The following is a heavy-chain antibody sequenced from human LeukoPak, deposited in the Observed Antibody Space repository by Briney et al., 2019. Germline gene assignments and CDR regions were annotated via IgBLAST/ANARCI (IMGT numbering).Heavy chain of an antibody. CDR1: GFTVSSNY. Sequence: GGSLRLSCAASGFTVSSNYISWVRQAPGKGLEWVSVIYTDGTTSYPDSVRGRFTISRDNSKNALYLQMNSLRAEDTALYYCARMLGGGYTGLFDCWGQGTLVTVSS. CDR2: IYTDGTT. CDR3: ARMLGGGYTGLFDC. D-gene: IGHD3-10*02. V-gene: IGHV3-53*01. J-gene: IGHJ4*02.